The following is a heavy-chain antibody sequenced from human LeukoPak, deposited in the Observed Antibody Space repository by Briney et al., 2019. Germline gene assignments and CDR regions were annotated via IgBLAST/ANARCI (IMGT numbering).Heavy chain of an antibody. D-gene: IGHD4-17*01. CDR2: INSGGAP. Sequence: GRSLRLSCAASGFTVSNYAVMWVRQAPGQGLEWVSAINSGGAPRYADSVKGRFTISRDNSKNMLYLQMNSLRAEDTAQYFCARDPNGDYIGAFEFWGQGTGVTVSS. J-gene: IGHJ3*01. CDR3: ARDPNGDYIGAFEF. CDR1: GFTVSNYA. V-gene: IGHV3-23*01.